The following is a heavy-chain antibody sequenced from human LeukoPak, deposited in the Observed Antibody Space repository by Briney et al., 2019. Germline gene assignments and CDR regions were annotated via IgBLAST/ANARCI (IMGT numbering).Heavy chain of an antibody. V-gene: IGHV3-23*01. Sequence: GGSLRLSCAASGFTLSSYAMSWVRQAPGKGLEWVSAISGSGGSTYYADSVKGRFTISRDNSKNTLYLQMNSLRAEDTAVYYCAKDLSGYCSGGSCYWGQGTLVTVSS. D-gene: IGHD2-15*01. J-gene: IGHJ4*02. CDR3: AKDLSGYCSGGSCY. CDR1: GFTLSSYA. CDR2: ISGSGGST.